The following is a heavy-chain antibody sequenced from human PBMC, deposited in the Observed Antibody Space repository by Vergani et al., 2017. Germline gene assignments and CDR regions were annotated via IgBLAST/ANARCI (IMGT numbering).Heavy chain of an antibody. CDR3: AKXYCSSTSCYYYFDY. J-gene: IGHJ4*02. V-gene: IGHV3-9*01. D-gene: IGHD2-2*01. Sequence: EVQLVESGGGLVQPGRSLGLSCAASGFTFDDYAMHWVRQAPGKGLEWVSGISWNSGSIGYADSVKGRFTISRDNAKNSLYLQMNSLRAEDTALYYCAKXYCSSTSCYYYFDYWGQGTLVTVSS. CDR1: GFTFDDYA. CDR2: ISWNSGSI.